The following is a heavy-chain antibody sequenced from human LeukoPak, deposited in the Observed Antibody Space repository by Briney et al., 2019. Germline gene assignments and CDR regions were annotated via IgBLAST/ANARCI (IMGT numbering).Heavy chain of an antibody. Sequence: SGTLSLTCAVSGGSISSSNRWSWVRQPPGKGLEWIGEIYHSGSTNYNPSLKSRVTISVDKSKNQFSLKLSSVTAADTAVYYCARDLHYGSGSYSFDYWGQGTLVTVSS. D-gene: IGHD3-10*01. J-gene: IGHJ4*02. V-gene: IGHV4-4*02. CDR2: IYHSGST. CDR3: ARDLHYGSGSYSFDY. CDR1: GGSISSSNR.